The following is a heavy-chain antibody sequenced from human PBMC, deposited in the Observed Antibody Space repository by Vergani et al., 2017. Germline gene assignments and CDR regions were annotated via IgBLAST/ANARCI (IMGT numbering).Heavy chain of an antibody. Sequence: EVQLVESGGGLVQPGGSLRLSCAASGFTFSSYWMSWVRQAPGKGLEWVANIKQDGSEKYYVDSVKGRFTSSRDNAKNSLYLQMNSLRAEDTAVYYCARDPWVITDDAFDIWGQGTMVTVSS. J-gene: IGHJ3*02. CDR1: GFTFSSYW. V-gene: IGHV3-7*03. CDR3: ARDPWVITDDAFDI. D-gene: IGHD3-22*01. CDR2: IKQDGSEK.